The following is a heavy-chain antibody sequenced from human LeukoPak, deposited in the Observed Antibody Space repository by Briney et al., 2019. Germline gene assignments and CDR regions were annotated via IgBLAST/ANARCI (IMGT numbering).Heavy chain of an antibody. V-gene: IGHV3-21*01. J-gene: IGHJ4*02. Sequence: GGSLRLSCAASGFTFSSYSMNWVRQAPGKGLEWVSSISSSSSYIYYADSVKGRFTISRDNAKNSLYLQMNSLRAEDTAVYYCARDPDYYDSSGTQDDYWGQGTLVTVSS. CDR1: GFTFSSYS. D-gene: IGHD3-22*01. CDR2: ISSSSSYI. CDR3: ARDPDYYDSSGTQDDY.